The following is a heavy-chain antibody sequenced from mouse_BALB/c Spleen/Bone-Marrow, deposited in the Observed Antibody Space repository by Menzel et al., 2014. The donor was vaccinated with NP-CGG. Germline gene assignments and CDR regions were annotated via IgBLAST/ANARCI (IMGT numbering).Heavy chain of an antibody. V-gene: IGHV1-14*01. CDR3: ARSLYGYDWYFDV. CDR1: GYTFTSYV. Sequence: EVQVVESGPELVKPGASVKMSCKASGYTFTSYVVHWVKQKPGQGLEWIGNINPYNDDTMYNGKFKGKATLTSDKSSSTAYMELSSLTSEDSAVYYCARSLYGYDWYFDVWGAGTTVTVSS. CDR2: INPYNDDT. D-gene: IGHD2-2*01. J-gene: IGHJ1*01.